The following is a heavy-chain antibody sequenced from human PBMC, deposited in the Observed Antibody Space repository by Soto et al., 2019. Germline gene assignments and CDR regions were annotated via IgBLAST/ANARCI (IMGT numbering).Heavy chain of an antibody. J-gene: IGHJ2*01. Sequence: QITLNESGPTLVKPTQTLTLTCTFSGFSLGTYGVGVGWIRQPPGKAPEWLALIYWDDDKRYSPSLKSRLTITKHTSKRQVFLTLTNLDPVDTATYSCAHRGGGIVDWYFDLWGRGTPVIVSS. CDR1: GFSLGTYGVG. CDR2: IYWDDDK. CDR3: AHRGGGIVDWYFDL. V-gene: IGHV2-5*02. D-gene: IGHD1-26*01.